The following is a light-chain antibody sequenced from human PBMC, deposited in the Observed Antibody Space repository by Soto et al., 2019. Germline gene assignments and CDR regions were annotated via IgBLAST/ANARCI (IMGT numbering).Light chain of an antibody. Sequence: QSVLTQPPSASGTPGQRVTISCSGSNPNIGSNPVHCYQQFPGTAPKVLIYSNYQRPSGVPDRFSGSKSGTSASLAISGLQSEDEADYYCAAWDDRLSDLIFGGGTKVTVL. CDR1: NPNIGSNP. V-gene: IGLV1-44*01. J-gene: IGLJ2*01. CDR2: SNY. CDR3: AAWDDRLSDLI.